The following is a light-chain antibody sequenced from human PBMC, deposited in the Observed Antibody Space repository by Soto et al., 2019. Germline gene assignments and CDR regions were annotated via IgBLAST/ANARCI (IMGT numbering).Light chain of an antibody. CDR1: SSDVGAYDY. J-gene: IGLJ1*01. V-gene: IGLV2-8*01. Sequence: QSVLTQPPSASGSPGRSVTISCTGTSSDVGAYDYVSWYQQHPGKAPKLMIYEINKRPSGVPDRFSGSKSGNTASLTVSGLQAEDEADYYRSSFAGRNNFPYVFGTGTKVTVL. CDR2: EIN. CDR3: SSFAGRNNFPYV.